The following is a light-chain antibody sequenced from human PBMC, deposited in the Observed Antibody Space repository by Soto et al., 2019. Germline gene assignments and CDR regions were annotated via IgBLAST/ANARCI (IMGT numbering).Light chain of an antibody. CDR2: EVT. J-gene: IGLJ2*01. V-gene: IGLV2-23*02. CDR3: CSYAGSGAHVV. Sequence: QSVLTQPASVSGSPGQSITISCTGTSSDIGNYNLVSWYQQHPDKAPILMIYEVTKRPSGVSNRFSGSKSGNTASLTISGLPAEDEADYYCCSYAGSGAHVVFGGGTQLTVL. CDR1: SSDIGNYNL.